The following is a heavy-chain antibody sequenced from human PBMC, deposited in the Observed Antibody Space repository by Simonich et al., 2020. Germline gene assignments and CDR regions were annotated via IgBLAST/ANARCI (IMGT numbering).Heavy chain of an antibody. V-gene: IGHV4-34*01. CDR1: GGSLSGYY. CDR2: INHSGST. J-gene: IGHJ3*02. Sequence: QVQLQQWGAGLLKPSETLSLTCAVYGGSLSGYYWSWTRQTPGKVLEWIGEINHSGSTNYNPSLKSRVTISVDTSKNQFSLKRSSVTAADTAVYYCARPLGIVWAFDICAKGQWSPSLQ. CDR3: ARPLGIVWAFDI. D-gene: IGHD3-16*01.